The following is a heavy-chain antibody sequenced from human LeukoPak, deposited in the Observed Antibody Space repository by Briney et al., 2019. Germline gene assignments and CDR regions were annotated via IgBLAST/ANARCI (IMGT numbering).Heavy chain of an antibody. V-gene: IGHV3-30-3*01. CDR2: ISYNENNI. Sequence: GGSLRLSCAASGFPFSSYAIHWVRQAPGKGLEWVAVISYNENNIYYADSVKGRFTISRDNSKNTLDLQMNSLRTEDTAVYYCARDFCGSCYFIDYWGQGTLVTVSS. J-gene: IGHJ4*02. CDR1: GFPFSSYA. CDR3: ARDFCGSCYFIDY. D-gene: IGHD2-21*01.